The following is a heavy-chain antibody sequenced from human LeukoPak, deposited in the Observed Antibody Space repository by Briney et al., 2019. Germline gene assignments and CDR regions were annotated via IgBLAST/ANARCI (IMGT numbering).Heavy chain of an antibody. V-gene: IGHV4-34*01. D-gene: IGHD3-22*01. Sequence: SETLSLTCAVYGGSFSGYYWSWIRQPPGKGLEWIGEINHSGSTNYNPSLKSRVTISVDTSKNQFSLKLSSVTAADTAVYYCAXXXTTRYYYDSSKAFDIWGQGTMVTVSS. CDR1: GGSFSGYY. CDR3: AXXXTTRYYYDSSKAFDI. J-gene: IGHJ3*02. CDR2: INHSGST.